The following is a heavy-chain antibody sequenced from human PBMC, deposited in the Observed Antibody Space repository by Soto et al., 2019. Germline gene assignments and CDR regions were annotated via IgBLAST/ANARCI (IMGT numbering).Heavy chain of an antibody. CDR3: VRQGDSRIVRDTFDI. V-gene: IGHV1-3*04. CDR2: INTDNGNT. CDR1: GYTFTHYA. J-gene: IGHJ3*02. D-gene: IGHD3-22*01. Sequence: QVQLVQSGAEVKQPGASVKVSCKSSGYTFTHYAMHWVRQAPGQGLEWLGWINTDNGNTAFSRKFQGRVSITLDTSASTAYVELSSRISEATGVYYCVRQGDSRIVRDTFDIWGQGTLVTGAS.